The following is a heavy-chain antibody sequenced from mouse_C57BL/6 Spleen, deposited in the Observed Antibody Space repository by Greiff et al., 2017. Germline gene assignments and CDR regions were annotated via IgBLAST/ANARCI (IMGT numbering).Heavy chain of an antibody. J-gene: IGHJ2*01. CDR3: ARWDSYYYGSSSFDY. CDR1: GYTFTSYW. CDR2: IDPSDSYT. V-gene: IGHV1-69*01. Sequence: VQLQQPGAELVMPGASVKLSCKASGYTFTSYWMHWVKQRPGQGLEWIGEIDPSDSYTNYNQKFKGKSTLTVDKSSSTAYMQLSSLTSEDSAVYYCARWDSYYYGSSSFDYWGQGTTLTVSS. D-gene: IGHD1-1*01.